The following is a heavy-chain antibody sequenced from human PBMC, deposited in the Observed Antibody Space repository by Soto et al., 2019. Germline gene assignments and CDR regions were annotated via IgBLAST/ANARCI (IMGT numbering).Heavy chain of an antibody. J-gene: IGHJ3*02. V-gene: IGHV3-21*01. Sequence: GGSLRLSCAASGFTFSSYSMNWVRQAPGKGLEWVSPISSSSSYIYYADSVKGRFTISRDNAKNSLYLQMNSLRAEDTAVYYCARDHGIAARRNAFDIWGQGTMVTVSS. CDR2: ISSSSSYI. CDR3: ARDHGIAARRNAFDI. D-gene: IGHD6-6*01. CDR1: GFTFSSYS.